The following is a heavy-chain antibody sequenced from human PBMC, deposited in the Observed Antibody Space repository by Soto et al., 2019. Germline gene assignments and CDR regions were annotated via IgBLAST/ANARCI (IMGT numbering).Heavy chain of an antibody. CDR2: INPSGAST. CDR3: ARGVTSFGGVIVNHYYYYMAV. CDR1: AYTFTSYY. J-gene: IGHJ6*03. Sequence: GASVKVSCKASAYTFTSYYMHWVRQAPGQGLEWMGIINPSGASTSYAQKFQGRVTMTRNTSTSTAYMELSSLRSEDTAVYYCARGVTSFGGVIVNHYYYYMAVRGKGTPVTVS. V-gene: IGHV1-46*01. D-gene: IGHD3-16*02.